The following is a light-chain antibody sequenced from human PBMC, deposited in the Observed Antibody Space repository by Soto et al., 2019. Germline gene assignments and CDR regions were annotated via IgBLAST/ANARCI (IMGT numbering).Light chain of an antibody. J-gene: IGLJ1*01. Sequence: QSALAQPASVSGSPGQSITISCAGTRSDIGASNSVSWYQHLPGRSPTLIIYEATNRPSGVSERFSGSKAGDTASLTISGLQADDESEYFCISYKTDDTFVFGGGTKV. CDR2: EAT. V-gene: IGLV2-14*01. CDR1: RSDIGASNS. CDR3: ISYKTDDTFV.